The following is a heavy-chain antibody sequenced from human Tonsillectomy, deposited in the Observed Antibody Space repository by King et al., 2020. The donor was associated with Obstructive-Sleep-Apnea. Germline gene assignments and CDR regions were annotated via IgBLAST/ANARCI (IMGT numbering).Heavy chain of an antibody. CDR3: AKDGRVRGEMKSGVWFDY. Sequence: VQLVESGGGVVQPGRSLRLSCAASGFTFSSYGMHWVRQAPGKGLEWVAVISYDGSNKYYADSVKGRFTISRDNSKNTLYLQMNSLRAEDTAVYYCAKDGRVRGEMKSGVWFDYWGQGTLVTVSS. CDR1: GFTFSSYG. J-gene: IGHJ4*02. D-gene: IGHD3-10*01. CDR2: ISYDGSNK. V-gene: IGHV3-30*18.